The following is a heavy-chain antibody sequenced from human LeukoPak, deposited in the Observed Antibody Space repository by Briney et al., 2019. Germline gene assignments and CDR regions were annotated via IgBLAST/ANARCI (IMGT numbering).Heavy chain of an antibody. CDR3: ARDLPDPQYYYDSSGPNAFDI. Sequence: GGSLRLSCAASGFTFSSYSMNWVRQAPGKGLEWVSSISSSSSYMYYADSVKGRFTISRDNAKNSLYLQMNSLRAEDTAVYYCARDLPDPQYYYDSSGPNAFDIWGQGTMVTVSS. CDR2: ISSSSSYM. J-gene: IGHJ3*02. D-gene: IGHD3-22*01. CDR1: GFTFSSYS. V-gene: IGHV3-21*01.